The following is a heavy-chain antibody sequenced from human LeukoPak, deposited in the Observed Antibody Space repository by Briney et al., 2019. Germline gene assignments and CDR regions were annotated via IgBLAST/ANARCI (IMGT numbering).Heavy chain of an antibody. CDR3: ARLGYCSGGSCYYYYYMDV. CDR2: IYDSENT. CDR1: GGYISSSSYY. J-gene: IGHJ6*03. Sequence: SETLSLTCTVSGGYISSSSYYWGWIRQPPGKGLEWIGSIYDSENTYYNPSLKSRVTISVDTSKDQFPLKLSSMTAADTAVYYCARLGYCSGGSCYYYYYMDVWGKGTTVTVSS. D-gene: IGHD2-15*01. V-gene: IGHV4-39*06.